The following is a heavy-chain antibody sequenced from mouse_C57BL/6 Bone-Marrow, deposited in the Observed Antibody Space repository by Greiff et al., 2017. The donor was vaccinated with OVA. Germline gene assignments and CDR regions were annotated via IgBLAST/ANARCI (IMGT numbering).Heavy chain of an antibody. V-gene: IGHV1-80*01. J-gene: IGHJ2*01. Sequence: LVESGAELVKPGASVKISCTASGFAFSNYWMNWVKQRPGKGLEWIGQIYPGDGDINYNGKFKGKATLTADKSSSTAYMQFSSLTSEDSAVYFCERGAYWGQGTTLTVSS. CDR3: ERGAY. CDR2: IYPGDGDI. CDR1: GFAFSNYW.